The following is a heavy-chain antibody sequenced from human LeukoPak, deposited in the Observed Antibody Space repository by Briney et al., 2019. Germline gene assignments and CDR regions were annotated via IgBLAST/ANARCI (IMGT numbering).Heavy chain of an antibody. CDR2: ISGSGGST. Sequence: AGSLRLSCAASGFTFSSYAMSWVRQAPGKGLEWVSAISGSGGSTYYADSVKGRFTISRDNSKNTLYLQMNSLRAEDTAVYYCAKVQYCSSTSCYVFDYWGQGTLVTVSS. V-gene: IGHV3-23*01. CDR1: GFTFSSYA. D-gene: IGHD2-2*01. CDR3: AKVQYCSSTSCYVFDY. J-gene: IGHJ4*02.